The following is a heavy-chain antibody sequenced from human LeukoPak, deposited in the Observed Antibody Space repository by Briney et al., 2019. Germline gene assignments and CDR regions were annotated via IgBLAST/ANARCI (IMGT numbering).Heavy chain of an antibody. D-gene: IGHD3-3*01. CDR2: IDPSDSYT. CDR1: GYSFTSYW. Sequence: GESLKISCKGSGYSFTSYWISWVRQMPGKGLEWMGRIDPSDSYTNYSPSFQGHDTISADKSISTAYLQWSSLKASDTAMYYCARPMEFSGGTILGVVAGGMDVWGQGTTVTVSS. J-gene: IGHJ6*02. CDR3: ARPMEFSGGTILGVVAGGMDV. V-gene: IGHV5-10-1*01.